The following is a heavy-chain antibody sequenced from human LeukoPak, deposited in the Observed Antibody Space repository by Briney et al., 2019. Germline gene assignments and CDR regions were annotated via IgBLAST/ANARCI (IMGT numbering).Heavy chain of an antibody. V-gene: IGHV3-73*01. J-gene: IGHJ6*03. Sequence: PGGSLRLSCAASGFTFSGSGMHWVRQASGRGLEWLGRIRSESNRYATAYGTSVTGRFTISRDDLKGMSFLQMNGLKTEDTAVYYCTRHREVLATDSYYHYFDVWGKGTTVTVSS. D-gene: IGHD5-12*01. CDR2: IRSESNRYAT. CDR3: TRHREVLATDSYYHYFDV. CDR1: GFTFSGSG.